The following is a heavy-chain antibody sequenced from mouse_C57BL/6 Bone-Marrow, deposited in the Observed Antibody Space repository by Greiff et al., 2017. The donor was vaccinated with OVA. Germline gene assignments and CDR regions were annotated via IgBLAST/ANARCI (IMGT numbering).Heavy chain of an antibody. CDR3: TRGGHYYGSRRYFDV. D-gene: IGHD1-1*01. V-gene: IGHV5-9-1*02. Sequence: DVKVEESGEGLVKPGGSLKLSCAASGFTFSSYAMSWVRQTPEKRLEWVAYISSGGDYIYYADTVKGRFTISRDNARNTLYLQMSSLKSEDTAMYYCTRGGHYYGSRRYFDVWGTGTTVTVSS. J-gene: IGHJ1*03. CDR2: ISSGGDYI. CDR1: GFTFSSYA.